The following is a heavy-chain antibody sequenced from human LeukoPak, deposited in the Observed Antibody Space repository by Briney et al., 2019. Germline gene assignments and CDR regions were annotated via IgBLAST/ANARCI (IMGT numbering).Heavy chain of an antibody. J-gene: IGHJ3*02. D-gene: IGHD2-15*01. V-gene: IGHV4-39*01. CDR3: ARMSAVVVHAFDI. CDR2: MYYSGNT. CDR1: GGSISSSTYY. Sequence: SETLSLICTVSGGSISSSTYYWGCIRQPPGKGLEWIGSMYYSGNTYYNPSLKSRVTISVDTSKNHFSLKLSSVTAADTAVYYCARMSAVVVHAFDIWGQGTMVTVSS.